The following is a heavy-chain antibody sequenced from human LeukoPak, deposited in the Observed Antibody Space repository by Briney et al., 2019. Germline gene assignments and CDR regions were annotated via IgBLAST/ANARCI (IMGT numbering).Heavy chain of an antibody. CDR2: INREESST. J-gene: IGHJ4*02. D-gene: IGHD6-19*01. CDR1: GFTFSSYW. CDR3: AREELRYSSGSSHSYFDY. V-gene: IGHV3-74*01. Sequence: GGSLRLSCPAYGFTFSSYWMHWVRQAEGKGLVWVSPINREESSTSSAVSVKGRFTISRDNAKNTLYLKMNSLRAEDTAVYYCAREELRYSSGSSHSYFDYWGQGTLVTVSS.